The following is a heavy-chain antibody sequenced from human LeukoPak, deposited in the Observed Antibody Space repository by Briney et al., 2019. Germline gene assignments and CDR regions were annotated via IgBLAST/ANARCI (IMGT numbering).Heavy chain of an antibody. D-gene: IGHD3-10*01. V-gene: IGHV1-2*02. Sequence: ASVKVSCKASGYTFTGYYMHWVRQAPGQGLEWMGWINPNSGGTNYAQKFQGRVTMTRDTSISTAYMELSRLRSDDTAVYYCARGSTMVRGVIDYFDYWGQGTLVTVSS. CDR2: INPNSGGT. J-gene: IGHJ4*02. CDR1: GYTFTGYY. CDR3: ARGSTMVRGVIDYFDY.